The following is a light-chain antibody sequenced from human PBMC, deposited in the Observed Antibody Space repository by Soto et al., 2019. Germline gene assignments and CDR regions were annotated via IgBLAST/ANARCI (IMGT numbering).Light chain of an antibody. V-gene: IGKV1-39*01. CDR2: AAS. J-gene: IGKJ1*01. Sequence: DIQMTQSPSSLSASVGDRVTITCRASESIDRYLNWYQQKTRKAPNLLIYAASTLQGGVQSRFSGSGSGTDFTLTIKGLQPEDFATYYCQQTSSTPWTFGQGTKVDIK. CDR1: ESIDRY. CDR3: QQTSSTPWT.